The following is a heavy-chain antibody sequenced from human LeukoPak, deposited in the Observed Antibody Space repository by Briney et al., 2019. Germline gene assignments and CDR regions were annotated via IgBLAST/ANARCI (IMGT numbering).Heavy chain of an antibody. CDR1: GFTYSDYY. J-gene: IGHJ4*02. D-gene: IGHD2-21*02. CDR2: ISSSGSTI. Sequence: GGSLRLSCAASGFTYSDYYMSWIRQAPGKGLEWVSYISSSGSTIYYADSVKGRFTISRDNAKNSLYLQMNSLRAEDTAVYYCARGRDSIVVVAASDYWGQGTLVTVSS. CDR3: ARGRDSIVVVAASDY. V-gene: IGHV3-11*01.